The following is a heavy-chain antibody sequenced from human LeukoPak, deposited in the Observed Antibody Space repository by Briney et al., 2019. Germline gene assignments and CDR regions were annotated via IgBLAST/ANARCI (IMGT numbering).Heavy chain of an antibody. CDR3: ARVGGVRGLQLVYYYYYMDV. D-gene: IGHD5-24*01. CDR2: IYYSGST. Sequence: SETLSLTCTVSGGSISSSSYYWGWIRQPPGKGLEWIGSIYYSGSTNYNPSLKSRVTISVDTSKNQFSLKLSSVTAADTAVYYCARVGGVRGLQLVYYYYYMDVWGKGTTVTVSS. J-gene: IGHJ6*03. V-gene: IGHV4-39*07. CDR1: GGSISSSSYY.